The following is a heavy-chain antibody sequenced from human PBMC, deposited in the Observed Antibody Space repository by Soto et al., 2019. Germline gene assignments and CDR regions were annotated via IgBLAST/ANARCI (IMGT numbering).Heavy chain of an antibody. CDR3: ARDMYNWNHEGFWFDP. D-gene: IGHD1-20*01. V-gene: IGHV3-48*02. CDR1: GFTFSSYS. Sequence: EVQLVESGGGLVQPGGSLRLSCAASGFTFSSYSMNWVRQAPGKGLEWVSYISSSSSTIYYADSVNGRFTISRDNAKNSLYLQMNSLRDEDTAVYYCARDMYNWNHEGFWFDPWGQGTLVTVSS. J-gene: IGHJ5*02. CDR2: ISSSSSTI.